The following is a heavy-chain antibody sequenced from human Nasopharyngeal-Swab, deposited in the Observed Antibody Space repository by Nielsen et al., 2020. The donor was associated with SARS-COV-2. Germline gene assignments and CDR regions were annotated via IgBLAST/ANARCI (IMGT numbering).Heavy chain of an antibody. CDR2: ISSSSSYI. CDR3: ASPGTGGSPY. CDR1: GFTFSSYS. D-gene: IGHD2-8*02. J-gene: IGHJ4*02. V-gene: IGHV3-21*01. Sequence: GESLKISCAASGFTFSSYSMNWVRQAPGKGLEWVSSISSSSSYIYYADSVKGRFTISRDNAKNSLYLQMNGLRDEDTAVYYCASPGTGGSPYWGQGTLVTVSS.